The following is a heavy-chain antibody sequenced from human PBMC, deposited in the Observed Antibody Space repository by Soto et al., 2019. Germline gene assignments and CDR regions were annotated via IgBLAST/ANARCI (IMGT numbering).Heavy chain of an antibody. V-gene: IGHV4-4*07. J-gene: IGHJ4*02. CDR1: GGSISSYY. CDR2: IYTSGST. D-gene: IGHD6-19*01. Sequence: QVQLQESGPGLVKPSETLSLTCTVSGGSISSYYWSWIRQPPGKGLEWLGGIYTSGSTNYNPSLKSRVTMSVDTSKNQFSLKLSSVTAADTAVYYCARNSGSSGTWDPYDYFDYWGQGTLVTVSS. CDR3: ARNSGSSGTWDPYDYFDY.